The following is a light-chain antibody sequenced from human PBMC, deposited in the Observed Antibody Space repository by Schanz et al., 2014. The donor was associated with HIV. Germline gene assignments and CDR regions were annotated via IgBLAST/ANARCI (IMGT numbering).Light chain of an antibody. CDR2: DVT. CDR1: SSDVGGYDV. V-gene: IGLV2-14*03. J-gene: IGLJ3*02. CDR3: SSFRNTNTVV. Sequence: QSALTQPPSASGSPGQSVTISCTGTSSDVGGYDVVSWYQQHPDKAPKLIIYDVTTRPSGISYRFSGSKSGNTASLTISGLQAEDEAYYYCSSFRNTNTVVFGGGTKVTVL.